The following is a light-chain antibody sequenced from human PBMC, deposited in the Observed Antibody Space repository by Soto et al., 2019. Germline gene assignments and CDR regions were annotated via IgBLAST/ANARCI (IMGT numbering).Light chain of an antibody. Sequence: DIQMTQSPSTLSASVGDRVTITCRASQSISSWLAWYQQKPGKPPKLLIYKASSLESGVPSRVRGSGSGTEFPLTISSLQPDDFATYYCQQYNSYSGPFGQGTKVEIK. CDR2: KAS. J-gene: IGKJ1*01. CDR1: QSISSW. CDR3: QQYNSYSGP. V-gene: IGKV1-5*03.